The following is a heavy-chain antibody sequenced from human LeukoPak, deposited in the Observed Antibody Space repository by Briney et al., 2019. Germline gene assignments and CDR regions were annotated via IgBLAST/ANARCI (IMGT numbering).Heavy chain of an antibody. D-gene: IGHD5-18*01. CDR1: GFTFSNAW. CDR2: IQSKRDGGTT. Sequence: GGSLRLSCATSGFTFSNAWMIWVRQAPGKGLEWVGRIQSKRDGGTTDYAAPVKGRFAISRDDSENTLYLQMNSLKIEDTAVYYCIPEGYNYGYHAFDIWGQGTMVTVSS. V-gene: IGHV3-15*01. CDR3: IPEGYNYGYHAFDI. J-gene: IGHJ3*02.